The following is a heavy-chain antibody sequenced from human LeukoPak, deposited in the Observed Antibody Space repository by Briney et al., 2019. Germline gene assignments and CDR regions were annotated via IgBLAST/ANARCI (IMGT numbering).Heavy chain of an antibody. CDR3: ARGRTYYVAAAGRAFQH. Sequence: PSETLSLTCAVYGGSFSGYYWSWIRQPPGKRLEWIGEINHSGSINYNPSLKSRVTISVDTSKNQFSLKLSSVTAADTAVYYCARGRTYYVAAAGRAFQHWGQGTLVTVSS. V-gene: IGHV4-34*01. J-gene: IGHJ1*01. CDR2: INHSGSI. CDR1: GGSFSGYY. D-gene: IGHD6-13*01.